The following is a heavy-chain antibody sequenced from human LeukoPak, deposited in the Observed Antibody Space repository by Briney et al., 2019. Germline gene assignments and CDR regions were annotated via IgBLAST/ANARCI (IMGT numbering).Heavy chain of an antibody. CDR3: ARGRNGYPTDY. Sequence: ASVKVSCKASGYTFTSYDINWVRQATGQGLEWMGWMNPKSGNTGYAQKLQGRVTMTRNTSISTAYMDLSSLRSEDTAVYYCARGRNGYPTDYWGQGTLVTVSS. V-gene: IGHV1-8*01. CDR2: MNPKSGNT. CDR1: GYTFTSYD. J-gene: IGHJ4*02. D-gene: IGHD5-24*01.